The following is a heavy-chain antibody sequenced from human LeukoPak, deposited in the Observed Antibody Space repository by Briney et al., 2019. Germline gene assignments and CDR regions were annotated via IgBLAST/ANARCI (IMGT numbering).Heavy chain of an antibody. V-gene: IGHV4-39*01. Sequence: PSDTLSLTCTVSGGSISSSSYYWGWIRQPPGKGLEWIGSIYYSGSTYYNPSLKSRVTISVDTSTNQFSLKLSSVTAADTAVYYCAALWFGESYFDHWGQGTLVTVSS. CDR1: GGSISSSSYY. J-gene: IGHJ4*02. CDR2: IYYSGST. CDR3: AALWFGESYFDH. D-gene: IGHD3-10*01.